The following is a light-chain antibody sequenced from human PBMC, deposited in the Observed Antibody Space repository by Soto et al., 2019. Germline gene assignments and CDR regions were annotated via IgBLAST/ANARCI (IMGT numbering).Light chain of an antibody. CDR3: SFDASSSTRL. Sequence: QSVLTQPPSVSGSPGQSVTISCTGTSSDVGSYNRVSWYQRPPVTAPKRLIYEVRNRPSGVPVRISGSKSGNTASLTISGLPAEIEADSYCSFDASSSTRLFGGGTQLTVL. J-gene: IGLJ3*02. CDR2: EVR. V-gene: IGLV2-18*01. CDR1: SSDVGSYNR.